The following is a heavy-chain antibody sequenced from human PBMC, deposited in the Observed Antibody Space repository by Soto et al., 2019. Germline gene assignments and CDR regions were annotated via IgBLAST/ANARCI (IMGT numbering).Heavy chain of an antibody. Sequence: ASVKVSCKASGGTFSCYAMRWVRQAPGQGLEWMGGIIPLFGKAYYAQKFQGRVTITADKSMSTAYMELSSLRSEDTAVYYCASTIKKSDSGSYPSYGFDAWGQGTPVTVSS. V-gene: IGHV1-69*06. D-gene: IGHD3-10*01. CDR1: GGTFSCYA. CDR2: IIPLFGKA. J-gene: IGHJ5*02. CDR3: ASTIKKSDSGSYPSYGFDA.